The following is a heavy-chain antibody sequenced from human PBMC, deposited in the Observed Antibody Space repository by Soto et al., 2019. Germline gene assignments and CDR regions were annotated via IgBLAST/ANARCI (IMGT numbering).Heavy chain of an antibody. V-gene: IGHV4-4*07. D-gene: IGHD1-26*01. CDR3: VRGGGSDSRSLYYYYGMDV. CDR1: SGSISEFY. Sequence: QVQLQESGPGLVRPSETLSLTCTVSSGSISEFYWRWIRQPAGKGMECIRPIYGSGSLYASGTTTHNTALKNRITMSVDMSKDLVSRKLTSVTAADTAVYYCVRGGGSDSRSLYYYYGMDVWGQGTTVTVSS. CDR2: LYASGTT. J-gene: IGHJ6*02.